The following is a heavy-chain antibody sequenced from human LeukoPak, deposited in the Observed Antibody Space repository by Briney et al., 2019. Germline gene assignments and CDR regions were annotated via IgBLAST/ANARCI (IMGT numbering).Heavy chain of an antibody. CDR1: GGSISSGGYS. V-gene: IGHV4-30-2*01. J-gene: IGHJ5*02. CDR3: ARGPDGDYNWFDP. D-gene: IGHD4-17*01. CDR2: IYHSGST. Sequence: PSQTLSLTCAVSGGSISSGGYSWSWIRQPPGKGLEWIGYIYHSGSTYYNPSLKSRVTISVDRSKNQFSLKLSSVTAADTAVYYRARGPDGDYNWFDPWGQGTLVTVSS.